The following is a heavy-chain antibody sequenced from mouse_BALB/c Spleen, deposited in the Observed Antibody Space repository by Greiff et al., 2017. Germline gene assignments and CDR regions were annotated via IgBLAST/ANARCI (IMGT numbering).Heavy chain of an antibody. D-gene: IGHD2-14*01. CDR3: TRWSHRYDEGYYAMDY. V-gene: IGHV1-5*01. CDR2: IYPGNSDT. J-gene: IGHJ4*01. Sequence: VQLQQSGTVLARPGASVKMSCKASGYTFTSYWMHWVKQRPGQGLEWIGAIYPGNSDTSYNQKFKGKAKLTAVTSTSTAYMELSSLTNEDSAVYYSTRWSHRYDEGYYAMDYWGQGTSVTVSS. CDR1: GYTFTSYW.